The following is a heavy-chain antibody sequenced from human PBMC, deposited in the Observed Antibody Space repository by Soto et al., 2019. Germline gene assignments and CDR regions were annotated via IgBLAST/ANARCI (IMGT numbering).Heavy chain of an antibody. Sequence: QVQLVQSGAEVKKPGSSVKLSCQTSGGSFNSYSMSWVRQAPGQGLEWMGNIIPIFGTPTYAQAFQGRVAISADISTSTVYMELASLRFEDTAVYYCAREWANSSGYPFDPWGPGTLVAVSS. V-gene: IGHV1-69*06. CDR2: IIPIFGTP. CDR3: AREWANSSGYPFDP. J-gene: IGHJ5*02. CDR1: GGSFNSYS. D-gene: IGHD3-22*01.